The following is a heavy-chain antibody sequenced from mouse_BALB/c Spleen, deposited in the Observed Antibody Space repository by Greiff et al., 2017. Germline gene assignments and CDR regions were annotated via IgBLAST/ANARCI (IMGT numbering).Heavy chain of an antibody. CDR1: GYSFTDYN. Sequence: VHVKQSGPELVKPGASVKVSCKASGYSFTDYNMYWVKQSHGKSLEWIGYIDPYNGGTSYNQKFKGKATLTVDKSSSTAFMHLNSLTSEDSAVYYCARGGYDGGAWFAYWGQGTLVTVSA. CDR3: ARGGYDGGAWFAY. V-gene: IGHV1S135*01. CDR2: IDPYNGGT. J-gene: IGHJ3*01. D-gene: IGHD2-2*01.